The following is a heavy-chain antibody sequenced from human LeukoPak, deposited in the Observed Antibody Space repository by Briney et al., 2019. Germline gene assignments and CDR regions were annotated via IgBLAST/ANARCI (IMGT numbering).Heavy chain of an antibody. CDR3: ARDRGDGYDYFWDY. V-gene: IGHV4-59*01. J-gene: IGHJ4*02. D-gene: IGHD5-12*01. CDR1: GGSISTYY. Sequence: PSETLSLTCTVSGGSISTYYWSWLRQPPGKGLEWLGYIYYTGSTNYNPSLKSRVTISVDTSKNQSSLKLSSVTAADTAVYYCARDRGDGYDYFWDYWGQGTLVTVSS. CDR2: IYYTGST.